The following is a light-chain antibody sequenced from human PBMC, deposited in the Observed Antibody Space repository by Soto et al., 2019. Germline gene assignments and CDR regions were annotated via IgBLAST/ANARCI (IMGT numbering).Light chain of an antibody. CDR2: GVS. CDR3: HQYDGSPIT. Sequence: EIVMTQSPATLSVSPGERATLSCRASQSVSNNLAWYQQKPGQAPRLLISGVSKRATGIPDRFSGDGSGTDFTLTISRLEPEDFALYICHQYDGSPITFGQGTRLEIK. V-gene: IGKV3-20*01. CDR1: QSVSNN. J-gene: IGKJ5*01.